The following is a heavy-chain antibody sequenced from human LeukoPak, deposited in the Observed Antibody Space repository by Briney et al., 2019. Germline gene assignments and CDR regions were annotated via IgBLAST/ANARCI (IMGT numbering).Heavy chain of an antibody. CDR1: GYTFTGYY. CDR2: INPNSGGT. CDR3: ARDSAYYYDSSGYYGWDAFDI. Sequence: ASVKVSCKASGYTFTGYYMHWVRQAPGQGLEWMGRINPNSGGTNYGQKFQGRVTMTRDTSISTAYMELSRLRSDDTAVYYCARDSAYYYDSSGYYGWDAFDIWGQGTWSPSLQ. J-gene: IGHJ3*02. D-gene: IGHD3-22*01. V-gene: IGHV1-2*06.